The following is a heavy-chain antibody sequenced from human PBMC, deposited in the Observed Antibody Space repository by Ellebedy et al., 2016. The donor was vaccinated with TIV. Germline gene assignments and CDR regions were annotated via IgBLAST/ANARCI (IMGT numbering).Heavy chain of an antibody. CDR3: TLTQYYFDY. CDR2: IKSKTDGGTT. V-gene: IGHV3-15*07. J-gene: IGHJ4*02. Sequence: GESLKISCAASGFTFSNAWMNWVRQAPGKGLEWVGRIKSKTDGGTTDYAAPVKGRFTISRDDSKNTLYPQMNSLKTEDTAVYYCTLTQYYFDYWGQGTLVTVSS. D-gene: IGHD3-9*01. CDR1: GFTFSNAW.